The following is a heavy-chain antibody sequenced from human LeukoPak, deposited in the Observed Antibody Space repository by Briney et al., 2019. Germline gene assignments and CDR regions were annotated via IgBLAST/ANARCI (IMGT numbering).Heavy chain of an antibody. Sequence: GASGKVSCKASGYTFTTYAIHWVRQAPGQRLEWMGWINSDNGNTKYSQKFQGRVTITRDTSAYTAYMELRSLSSADTAVYFCARAPYDFLTGYSLNWFDPWGQGTLVTVSS. CDR3: ARAPYDFLTGYSLNWFDP. J-gene: IGHJ5*02. V-gene: IGHV1-3*04. D-gene: IGHD3-9*01. CDR1: GYTFTTYA. CDR2: INSDNGNT.